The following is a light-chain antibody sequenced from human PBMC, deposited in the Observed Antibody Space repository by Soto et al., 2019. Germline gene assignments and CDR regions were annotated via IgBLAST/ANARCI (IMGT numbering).Light chain of an antibody. CDR3: CSYAGSTYV. Sequence: QSALTQPASVSVSPGQSITISCTGTSSDVGSYNLVSWYQQHPGKAPKLMIYEGSKRPSGVSNRFSGSKSGNTASLTISGLQAEDEADYYCCSYAGSTYVFGTGTKLTVL. V-gene: IGLV2-23*01. CDR2: EGS. CDR1: SSDVGSYNL. J-gene: IGLJ1*01.